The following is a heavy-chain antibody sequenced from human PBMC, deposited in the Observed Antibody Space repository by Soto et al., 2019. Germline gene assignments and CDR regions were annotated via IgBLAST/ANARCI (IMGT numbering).Heavy chain of an antibody. D-gene: IGHD1-20*01. J-gene: IGHJ6*02. CDR1: GASISSYY. CDR2: IYYSGIT. CDR3: ARYKSNYYYGMDV. V-gene: IGHV4-59*01. Sequence: PSETLSLTRTVTGASISSYYWIWIRQPPGKGLEWIGYIYYSGITNYNPSLKSRVTISVDTSKNQFSLKLSSVTAADTAVYYCARYKSNYYYGMDVWGQGTTVT.